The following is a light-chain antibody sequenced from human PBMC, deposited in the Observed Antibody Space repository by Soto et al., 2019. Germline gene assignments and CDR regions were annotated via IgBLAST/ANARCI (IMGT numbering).Light chain of an antibody. CDR1: QSVNSM. Sequence: ELVMTQSPATLSVSPGERATLSCRASQSVNSMLAWYQHRPGQAPRLLIYQTSIRAAGIPARFSASGSGTDFTLTISDVQPEDFALYYCHQRQSWPRTFGQGTKVDIK. CDR3: HQRQSWPRT. J-gene: IGKJ1*01. CDR2: QTS. V-gene: IGKV3D-15*03.